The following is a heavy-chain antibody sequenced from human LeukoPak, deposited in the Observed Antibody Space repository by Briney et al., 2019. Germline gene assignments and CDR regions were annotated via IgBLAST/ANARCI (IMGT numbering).Heavy chain of an antibody. D-gene: IGHD3-22*01. CDR1: GVSISSYY. V-gene: IGHV4-59*01. CDR2: IYYSGST. CDR3: ARHYDSSGR. J-gene: IGHJ4*02. Sequence: SETLSLTCSVSGVSISSYYWSWIRQPPGKGLEWIGYIYYSGSTNYNPSLKSRVTISVDTSKNQFSLKLSSVTAADTAVYYCARHYDSSGRWGQGTLVTVSS.